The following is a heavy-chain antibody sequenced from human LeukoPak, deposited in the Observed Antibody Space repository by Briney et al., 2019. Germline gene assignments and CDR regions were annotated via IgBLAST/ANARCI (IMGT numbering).Heavy chain of an antibody. D-gene: IGHD3-10*01. CDR3: AKVYYGSGSYNYFDY. CDR1: GFTFSSYA. J-gene: IGHJ4*02. Sequence: PGGSLRRSCAASGFTFSSYAMSWVRQAPGKGLEWVSAISGSGGSTYYADSVKGRFTISRDNSKNTLYLQMNSLRAEDTAVYYCAKVYYGSGSYNYFDYWGQGTLVTVSS. CDR2: ISGSGGST. V-gene: IGHV3-23*01.